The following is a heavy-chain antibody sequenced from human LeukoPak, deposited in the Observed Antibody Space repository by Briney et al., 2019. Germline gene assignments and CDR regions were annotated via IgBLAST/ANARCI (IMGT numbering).Heavy chain of an antibody. Sequence: PSETLSLTCTVSGGSISSYHWIWIPQPAGKGLEGIGRIYTSGSTNYNPSLKSRVTMSVDTSKNQVSLKLSSVTAADTAVYYCARDHSGSYLDYWGQGTLVTVSS. J-gene: IGHJ4*02. V-gene: IGHV4-4*07. CDR3: ARDHSGSYLDY. CDR2: IYTSGST. D-gene: IGHD1-26*01. CDR1: GGSISSYH.